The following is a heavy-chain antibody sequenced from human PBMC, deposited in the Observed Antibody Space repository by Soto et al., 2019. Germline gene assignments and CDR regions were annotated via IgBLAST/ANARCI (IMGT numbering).Heavy chain of an antibody. CDR3: ASVEYTESDYYHGMDV. J-gene: IGHJ6*02. D-gene: IGHD2-2*02. CDR1: GDSVSSNSAG. V-gene: IGHV6-1*01. Sequence: PAQTLSLTCVISGDSVSSNSAGWNWIRRSPSRGLEWLGRTFYRSKWYNDYAVSLKGRISINEHTSKNQFSLQLNSVTPEDTAVYYCASVEYTESDYYHGMDVRGQGTTVT. CDR2: TFYRSKWYN.